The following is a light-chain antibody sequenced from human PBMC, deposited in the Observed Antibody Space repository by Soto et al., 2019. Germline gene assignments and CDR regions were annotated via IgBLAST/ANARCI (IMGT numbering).Light chain of an antibody. Sequence: EIQMTQSPSTLSGAVGDRVTITCRASQGIGTYLAWYQQKPGKAPKLLIYAAFTLHSGVPARFSGSRSGTDFTLTISSLQPEDFATYYCQQVNSYPQTFGQGTRLEI. CDR1: QGIGTY. CDR2: AAF. V-gene: IGKV1-9*01. CDR3: QQVNSYPQT. J-gene: IGKJ5*01.